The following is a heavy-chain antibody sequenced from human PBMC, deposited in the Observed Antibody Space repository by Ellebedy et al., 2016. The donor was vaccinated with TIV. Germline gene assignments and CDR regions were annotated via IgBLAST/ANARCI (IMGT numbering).Heavy chain of an antibody. V-gene: IGHV4-39*01. D-gene: IGHD3-10*01. CDR1: GGSISSSTYY. CDR2: VYYSGST. CDR3: ARNYYGSGSYYSSFDY. Sequence: MPSETLSLTCTVSGGSISSSTYYWDWIRQPPGKGLEWIGSVYYSGSTYYNPSLKSRVTISVDTSKNQFSLQLNSVTPEDTAVYYCARNYYGSGSYYSSFDYWGQGTLVTVSS. J-gene: IGHJ4*02.